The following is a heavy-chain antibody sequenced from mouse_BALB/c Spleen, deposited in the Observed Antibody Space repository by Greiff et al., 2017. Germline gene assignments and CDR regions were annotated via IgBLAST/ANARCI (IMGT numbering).Heavy chain of an antibody. J-gene: IGHJ3*01. D-gene: IGHD2-1*01. V-gene: IGHV1-80*01. CDR2: IYPCDGDT. Sequence: VQLVESGAELVRPGSSVKISCKASGYAFSSYWMNWVKQRLGQGPVWIGQIYPCDGDTNYNGKFKGKATLTADKSYSTAYMQLRSLTSEDSAVYVCARCACGNYVWFAYWGQGTLVTVSA. CDR3: ARCACGNYVWFAY. CDR1: GYAFSSYW.